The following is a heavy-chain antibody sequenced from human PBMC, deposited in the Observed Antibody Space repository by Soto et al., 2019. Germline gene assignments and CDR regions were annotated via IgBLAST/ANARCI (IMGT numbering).Heavy chain of an antibody. D-gene: IGHD1-1*01. V-gene: IGHV4-34*01. CDR3: ARVERGTATTGVDAFDI. Sequence: QVQLQQWGAGLLKPSETLSLTCAVYGGFVSSGSYYWSWIRQPPGKGLEWIGEMSHSGGTHFNPSLKSRVNISVDTSKNQFSLKMSSVTAAVTALYYCARVERGTATTGVDAFDIWGPGTMVTVSS. CDR1: GGFVSSGSYY. J-gene: IGHJ3*02. CDR2: MSHSGGT.